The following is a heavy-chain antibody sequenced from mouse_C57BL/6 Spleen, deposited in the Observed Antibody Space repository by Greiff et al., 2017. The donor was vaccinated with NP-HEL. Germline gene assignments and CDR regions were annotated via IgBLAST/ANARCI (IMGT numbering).Heavy chain of an antibody. V-gene: IGHV1-69*01. D-gene: IGHD1-1*01. CDR3: ARRGYYYGSSYVAWFAY. Sequence: QVQLQQPGAELVMPGASVKLSCKASGYTFTSYWMHWVKQRPGQGLEWIGEIDPSDSYTNYNQKFKGKSTLTVDKSSSTAYMQLSSLTSEDSAVYYCARRGYYYGSSYVAWFAYWGKGTLVTVSA. CDR2: IDPSDSYT. J-gene: IGHJ3*01. CDR1: GYTFTSYW.